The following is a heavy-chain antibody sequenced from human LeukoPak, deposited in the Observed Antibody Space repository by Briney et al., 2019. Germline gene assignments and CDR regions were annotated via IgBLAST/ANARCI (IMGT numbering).Heavy chain of an antibody. Sequence: SETLSLTXAVYGGSFSGYYWSWIRQPPGKGLEWIGEINHSGSTNYNPSLKSRVTISVDTSKNQFSLKLSSVTAADTAVYYCARGQYYYDSSGYFYWGQGTLVTVSS. J-gene: IGHJ4*02. CDR2: INHSGST. CDR1: GGSFSGYY. CDR3: ARGQYYYDSSGYFY. V-gene: IGHV4-34*01. D-gene: IGHD3-22*01.